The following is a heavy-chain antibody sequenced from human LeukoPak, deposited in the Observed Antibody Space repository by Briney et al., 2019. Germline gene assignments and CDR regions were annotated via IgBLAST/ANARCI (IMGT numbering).Heavy chain of an antibody. J-gene: IGHJ4*02. V-gene: IGHV4-30-4*01. CDR3: ARDSSGYYDN. D-gene: IGHD3-22*01. CDR2: IYYSGST. Sequence: SETLSLTCTVSGGSISSGDYYWSWIRQPPGKGLEWIGYIYYSGSTYYNPSLKNRVTISVDTSKNQFSLKLSSVTAADTAVYYCARDSSGYYDNWGQGTLVTVSS. CDR1: GGSISSGDYY.